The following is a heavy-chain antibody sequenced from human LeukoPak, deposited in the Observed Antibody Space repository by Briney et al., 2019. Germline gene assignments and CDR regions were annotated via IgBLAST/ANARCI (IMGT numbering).Heavy chain of an antibody. CDR3: ARPLKKGSWYSYFDY. Sequence: ASVKVSCKASGYTFIDYHIHWVRQAPGQGLEWMGWINPNNGGTDFAQKFQGRVTMTRDTSISTAYMELSRLRSDDTAVYYCARPLKKGSWYSYFDYWGQGTLVTVSS. D-gene: IGHD6-13*01. CDR2: INPNNGGT. J-gene: IGHJ4*02. V-gene: IGHV1-2*02. CDR1: GYTFIDYH.